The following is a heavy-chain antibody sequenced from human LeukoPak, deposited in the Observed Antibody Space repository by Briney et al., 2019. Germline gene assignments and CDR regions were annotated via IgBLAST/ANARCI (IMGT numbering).Heavy chain of an antibody. Sequence: PSETLSLTCIVSGDSVSGYYWNWIRQPPGKGLEWIGYTHHSGNTLYSPSLKSRVTTSVDTSKNQFSLSLSSVTAADTAVYYCATSDFHYFDFWGQGTLVTVSS. CDR1: GDSVSGYY. CDR3: ATSDFHYFDF. J-gene: IGHJ4*02. V-gene: IGHV4-59*02. D-gene: IGHD2/OR15-2a*01. CDR2: THHSGNT.